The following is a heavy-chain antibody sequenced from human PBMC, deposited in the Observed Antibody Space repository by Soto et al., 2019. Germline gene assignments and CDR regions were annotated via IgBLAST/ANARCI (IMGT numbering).Heavy chain of an antibody. J-gene: IGHJ3*02. Sequence: GGSLRLSCAASGFTFSSYAMSWVRQAPGKGLEWVSAIRGSGGSTYYADSVKGRFTISRDNSKNTLYLQMNSLRAEDTAVYYCAKQGEWRDAFDIWGQGTMVTVSS. CDR2: IRGSGGST. CDR1: GFTFSSYA. V-gene: IGHV3-23*01. D-gene: IGHD3-16*01. CDR3: AKQGEWRDAFDI.